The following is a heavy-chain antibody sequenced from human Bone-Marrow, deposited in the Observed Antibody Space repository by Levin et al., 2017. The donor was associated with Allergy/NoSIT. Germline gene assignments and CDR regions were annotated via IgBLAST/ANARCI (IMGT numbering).Heavy chain of an antibody. CDR3: AKPGGHWGERSGFED. Sequence: GGSLRLSCSASGFTFSTYAMNWVRQAPGKGLQWVSHVSGSGASTYYADSVEGRFTIFRDNSKNTVYLQMNSLRVEDTAVYFCAKPGGHWGERSGFEDWGQGTLVTVSS. CDR1: GFTFSTYA. J-gene: IGHJ4*02. CDR2: VSGSGAST. V-gene: IGHV3-23*01. D-gene: IGHD3-16*01.